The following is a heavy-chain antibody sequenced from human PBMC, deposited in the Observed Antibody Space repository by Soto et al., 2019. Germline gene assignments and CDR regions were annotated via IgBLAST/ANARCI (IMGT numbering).Heavy chain of an antibody. J-gene: IGHJ4*02. CDR2: ITSSSTYI. D-gene: IGHD5-18*01. CDR1: GFTFSAYS. CDR3: ARDLLEGYGHARQPDY. Sequence: KPGGSLRLSCVASGFTFSAYSMSWVRQAPGQGLEWVSSITSSSTYIYYTRSVEGRFTISRDDAKNSLHLQMNGLRAEDTAVYYCARDLLEGYGHARQPDYWGQGTLVTVSS. V-gene: IGHV3-21*06.